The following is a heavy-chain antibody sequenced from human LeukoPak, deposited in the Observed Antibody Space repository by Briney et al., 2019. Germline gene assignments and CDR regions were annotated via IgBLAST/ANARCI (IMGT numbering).Heavy chain of an antibody. Sequence: PGGSLRLSCAASGFTFSTYVMSWVRQAPGKGLEWVSAISGSGGSTYYADSVKGRFTISRDNSKNTLYLQMNSLGADDTGVYYCAKGNWRYFDYWGQGTLVTVSS. CDR3: AKGNWRYFDY. J-gene: IGHJ4*02. D-gene: IGHD1-1*01. V-gene: IGHV3-23*01. CDR2: ISGSGGST. CDR1: GFTFSTYV.